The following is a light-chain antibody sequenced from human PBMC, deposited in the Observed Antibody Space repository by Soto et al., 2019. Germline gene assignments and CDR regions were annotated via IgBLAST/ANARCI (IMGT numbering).Light chain of an antibody. CDR2: EVT. J-gene: IGLJ2*01. CDR1: SNDVGGYNY. V-gene: IGLV2-14*01. CDR3: SSYTSSSTLGV. Sequence: QSALTQPASVSGSPGQSITISCTGTSNDVGGYNYVSWYQQHPGKAPKLVIYEVTIRPSGVSNRFSGSKSGNTASLTISGLQAEDEADYYCSSYTSSSTLGVFGGRTKLTVL.